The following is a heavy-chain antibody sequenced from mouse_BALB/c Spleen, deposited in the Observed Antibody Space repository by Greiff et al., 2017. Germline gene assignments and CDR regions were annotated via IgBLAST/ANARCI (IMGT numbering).Heavy chain of an antibody. Sequence: VQLQQSGAELARPGASVKMSCKASGYTFTSYTMHWVKQRPGQGLEWIGYINPSSGYTNYNQKFKDKATLTVDNSSSTAYMELRSLTSEDSAVYYCASLYGNYWGQGTTLTVSS. CDR1: GYTFTSYT. V-gene: IGHV1-4*01. D-gene: IGHD2-1*01. CDR2: INPSSGYT. J-gene: IGHJ2*01. CDR3: ASLYGNY.